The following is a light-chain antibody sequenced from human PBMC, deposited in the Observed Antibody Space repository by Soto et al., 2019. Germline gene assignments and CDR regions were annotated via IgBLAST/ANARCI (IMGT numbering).Light chain of an antibody. CDR2: GAS. V-gene: IGKV3-20*01. CDR3: QQYGSSPPLT. CDR1: QSVSSSY. Sequence: EIVLTQSPGTLSLSPGERATLSCRASQSVSSSYLAWYQQKPGQAPRLLIYGASSMATGIPDRFSGSGSGKDFTLTISRLEPEDFAVYYCQQYGSSPPLTFGGGTKVEIK. J-gene: IGKJ4*01.